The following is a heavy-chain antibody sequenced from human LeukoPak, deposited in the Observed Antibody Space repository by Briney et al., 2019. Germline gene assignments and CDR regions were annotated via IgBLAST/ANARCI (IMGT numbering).Heavy chain of an antibody. D-gene: IGHD3-22*01. CDR3: AKAIDTGGYNFERGADY. CDR1: GGSISSSSYY. J-gene: IGHJ4*02. V-gene: IGHV3-23*01. Sequence: ETLSLTCTVSGGSISSSSYYWGWIRQPPGKGLEWVSGIGGSGVHTYYAASVKGRFTISRDNSKRTLNLQMNSLRAEDTAIYYCAKAIDTGGYNFERGADYWGQGTLVTVSS. CDR2: IGGSGVHT.